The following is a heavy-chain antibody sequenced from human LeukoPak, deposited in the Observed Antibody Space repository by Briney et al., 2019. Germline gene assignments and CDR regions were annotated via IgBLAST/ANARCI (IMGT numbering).Heavy chain of an antibody. D-gene: IGHD2-15*01. J-gene: IGHJ5*02. Sequence: GGSLRLSCAASGFTFSSYAMHWVRQAPGKGLEWVAVISYDGSNKYYADSVKGRFTISRDNSKNTLYLQMNSLRAEDTAVYYCARDRGYCSGGSCYSGGFDPWGQGTLVTVSS. CDR2: ISYDGSNK. V-gene: IGHV3-30-3*01. CDR1: GFTFSSYA. CDR3: ARDRGYCSGGSCYSGGFDP.